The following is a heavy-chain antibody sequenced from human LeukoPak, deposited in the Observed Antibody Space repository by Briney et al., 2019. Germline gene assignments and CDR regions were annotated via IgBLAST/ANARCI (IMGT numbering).Heavy chain of an antibody. CDR3: ARDPGYYDSSGYPYFDY. D-gene: IGHD3-22*01. J-gene: IGHJ4*02. CDR1: GGSFSGYY. CDR2: INHSGST. Sequence: TSETLSLTCAVYGGSFSGYYWSWIRQPPGKGLEWIGEINHSGSTNYNPSLKSRVTISVDTSKNQFSLKLSSVTAADTAVYYCARDPGYYDSSGYPYFDYWGQGTLVTVSS. V-gene: IGHV4-34*01.